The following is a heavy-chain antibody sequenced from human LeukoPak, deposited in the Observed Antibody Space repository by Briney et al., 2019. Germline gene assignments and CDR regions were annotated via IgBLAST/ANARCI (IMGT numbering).Heavy chain of an antibody. CDR1: GFTFSGYS. V-gene: IGHV3-21*01. Sequence: GGSLRLSCAASGFTFSGYSMNWVRQAPGKGLEWVSSISSSSSYIYYADSVKGRFTISRDNAKNSLYLQMNSLRAEDTAVYYCARDRIAAHFDYWGQGTLVTVSS. J-gene: IGHJ4*02. CDR2: ISSSSSYI. D-gene: IGHD6-13*01. CDR3: ARDRIAAHFDY.